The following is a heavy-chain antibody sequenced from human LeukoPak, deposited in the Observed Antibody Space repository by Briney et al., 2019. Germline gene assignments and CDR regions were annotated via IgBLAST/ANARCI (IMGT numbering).Heavy chain of an antibody. D-gene: IGHD6-6*01. J-gene: IGHJ4*02. CDR2: ISSRSNTI. Sequence: GGSLRLSCVASGFTFSDYSMNWFRQAPGKGLEWVSYISSRSNTIYYADSVKGRFTISRDNANDSLHLQMNSLRAEDTAVYYCARDRGSSANFDYWGQGTLVTVSS. CDR1: GFTFSDYS. CDR3: ARDRGSSANFDY. V-gene: IGHV3-48*01.